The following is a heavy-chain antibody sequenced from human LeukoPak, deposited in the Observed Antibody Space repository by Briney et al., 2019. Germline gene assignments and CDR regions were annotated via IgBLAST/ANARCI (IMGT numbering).Heavy chain of an antibody. CDR2: TYYRSKWSF. Sequence: SQTLSLTCAISGDSIFTNNVAWNWLRQSPSRGLEWLGRTYYRSKWSFDYAVSVKSRITINADTSKNQFSLQLSSVTPEDTAVYYCARGRYTSFDNWGQGTLVTVSS. D-gene: IGHD6-13*01. J-gene: IGHJ4*02. CDR1: GDSIFTNNVA. V-gene: IGHV6-1*01. CDR3: ARGRYTSFDN.